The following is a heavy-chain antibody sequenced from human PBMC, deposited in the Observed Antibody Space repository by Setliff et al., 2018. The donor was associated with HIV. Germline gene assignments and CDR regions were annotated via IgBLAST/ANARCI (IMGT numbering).Heavy chain of an antibody. CDR3: ARGLWLGTFDL. D-gene: IGHD6-19*01. V-gene: IGHV3-7*03. J-gene: IGHJ5*02. CDR1: TFTFDSFS. CDR2: INQDGSEK. Sequence: GGSLRLSCAPSTFTFDSFSMTWVRQAPGKGLEWVANINQDGSEKNYLDSVKGRFAISKDFAKRSVYLQMDNLRAEDTATYYCARGLWLGTFDLWGQGTLVTVSS.